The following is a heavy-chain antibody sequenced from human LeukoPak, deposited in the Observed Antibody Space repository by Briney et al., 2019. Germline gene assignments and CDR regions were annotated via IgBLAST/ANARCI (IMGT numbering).Heavy chain of an antibody. CDR1: GGSISSYY. J-gene: IGHJ5*02. Sequence: PSETLSLTCTVSGGSISSYYWSWIRQPPGKGLEWIGEINHSGSTNYNPSLKSRVTISVDTSKNQFSLKLSSVTAADTAVYYCARLPQFDPWGQGTLVTVSS. V-gene: IGHV4-34*01. CDR3: ARLPQFDP. CDR2: INHSGST.